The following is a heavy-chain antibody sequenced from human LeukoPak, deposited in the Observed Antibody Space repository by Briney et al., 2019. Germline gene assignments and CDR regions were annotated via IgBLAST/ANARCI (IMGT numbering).Heavy chain of an antibody. J-gene: IGHJ4*02. V-gene: IGHV3-7*05. D-gene: IGHD6-19*01. CDR1: GFTFSSYW. CDR3: ASQFWWAAVAGTTLDY. CDR2: IKEDGSEK. Sequence: PGRSLRLSCIASGFTFSSYWMSWVRQAPGGGLEWVANIKEDGSEKYYVDSVQGRFTISRDNAKISLYLQMNSLRAEDTAVYYCASQFWWAAVAGTTLDYWGQGTLVTVSS.